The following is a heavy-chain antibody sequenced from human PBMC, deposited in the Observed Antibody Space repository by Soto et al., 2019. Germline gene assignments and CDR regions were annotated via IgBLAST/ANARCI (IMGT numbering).Heavy chain of an antibody. J-gene: IGHJ5*02. V-gene: IGHV4-30-4*01. Sequence: TLSLTCTVSGGSISSGDYYWSWIRQPPGKGLEWIGYIYYSGSTYYNPSLKSRVTISVDTSKNQFSLKLSSVTAADTAVYYCAREDRLELPSFDPWGQGTLVTVSS. D-gene: IGHD1-7*01. CDR2: IYYSGST. CDR3: AREDRLELPSFDP. CDR1: GGSISSGDYY.